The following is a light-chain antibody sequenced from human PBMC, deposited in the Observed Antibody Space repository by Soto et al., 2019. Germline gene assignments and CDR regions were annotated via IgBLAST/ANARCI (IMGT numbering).Light chain of an antibody. V-gene: IGKV3-20*01. Sequence: EIVLTQSPDTLSLSPGERATLSCRASQSVAGLFLAWYQQKPGQAPRRLIDGSSNRATGIPERFSGSRSGTDFTLTISSLEPEVFAVYYCQHYGPSPGFTFGPGTKVDI. J-gene: IGKJ3*01. CDR2: GSS. CDR3: QHYGPSPGFT. CDR1: QSVAGLF.